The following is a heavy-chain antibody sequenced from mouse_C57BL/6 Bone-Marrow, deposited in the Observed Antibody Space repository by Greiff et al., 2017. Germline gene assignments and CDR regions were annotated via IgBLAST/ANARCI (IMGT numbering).Heavy chain of an antibody. V-gene: IGHV5-17*01. Sequence: DVQLVESGGGLVKPGRSLKLSCAASGFTFSNYGMQWFLQAPEKGLVWVAYISSGGSTIYYADTVKGRFTISGDNAKNTLFLQMTSLRSEDTAMYYCAREYYGLDYWGQGTTLTVSS. CDR3: AREYYGLDY. J-gene: IGHJ2*01. D-gene: IGHD1-1*01. CDR2: ISSGGSTI. CDR1: GFTFSNYG.